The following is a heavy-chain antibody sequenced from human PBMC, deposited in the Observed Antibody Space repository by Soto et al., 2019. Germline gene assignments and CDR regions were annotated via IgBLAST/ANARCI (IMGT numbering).Heavy chain of an antibody. J-gene: IGHJ4*02. CDR3: ARAHQYYYDSSGSA. CDR1: GFTFNNYA. V-gene: IGHV3-30-3*01. D-gene: IGHD3-22*01. CDR2: ISDDGSNK. Sequence: QVQLVESGGGVVQPGRSLRLSCAASGFTFNNYAMHWVRQAPGKGLEWVAVISDDGSNKYYADSVKGRFTISRDNSKNTVYLQMNSLRAEDTAVYYCARAHQYYYDSSGSAWGQGTLVTVSS.